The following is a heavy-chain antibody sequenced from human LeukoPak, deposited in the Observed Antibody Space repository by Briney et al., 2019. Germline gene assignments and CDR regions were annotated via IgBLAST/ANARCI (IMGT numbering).Heavy chain of an antibody. Sequence: GGSLRLSCAASGFTFSSYEMNWVRQAPRKGLEWVSYITGSGSTIYYADSVKGRFTISRDNAKNSLYLQMNTLRAEDTAVYYCARDLVWFGEPKGYYNYMDVWGKGTTVTVSS. CDR1: GFTFSSYE. V-gene: IGHV3-48*03. J-gene: IGHJ6*03. D-gene: IGHD3-10*01. CDR2: ITGSGSTI. CDR3: ARDLVWFGEPKGYYNYMDV.